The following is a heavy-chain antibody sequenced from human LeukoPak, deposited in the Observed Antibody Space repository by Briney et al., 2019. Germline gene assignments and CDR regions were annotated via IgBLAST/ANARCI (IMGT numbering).Heavy chain of an antibody. CDR1: GGSISSGGYS. Sequence: SETLSLTCAVSGGSISSGGYSRSWIRQPPGKGLEWIGYIYHSGSTYYNPSLKSRVTISVDRSKNQFSLKLSSVTAADTAVYYCARVTYYYDSSAVGAFDIWGQGTVVTVSS. J-gene: IGHJ3*02. V-gene: IGHV4-30-2*01. CDR2: IYHSGST. D-gene: IGHD3-22*01. CDR3: ARVTYYYDSSAVGAFDI.